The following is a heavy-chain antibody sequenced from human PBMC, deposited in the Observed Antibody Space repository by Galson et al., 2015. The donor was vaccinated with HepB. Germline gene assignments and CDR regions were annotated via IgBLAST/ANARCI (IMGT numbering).Heavy chain of an antibody. CDR3: ARASRRGYYYGSGSYMYCFDY. CDR2: INHSGST. Sequence: ETLSLTCAVYGGSFSGYYWSWIRQPPGKGLEWIGEINHSGSTNYNPSLKSRVTISVDTSKNQFSLKLSSVTAADTAVYYCARASRRGYYYGSGSYMYCFDYWGQGTLVTVSS. V-gene: IGHV4-34*01. CDR1: GGSFSGYY. D-gene: IGHD3-10*01. J-gene: IGHJ4*02.